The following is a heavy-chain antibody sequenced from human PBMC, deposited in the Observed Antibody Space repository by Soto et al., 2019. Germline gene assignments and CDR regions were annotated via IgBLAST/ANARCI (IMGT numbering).Heavy chain of an antibody. Sequence: PETLSLTCSVYGFSFRGYYWSLIRKPPGKGLEWIGEINHSGSTNYNPSLKSRVTISVDTSKNQFSLKLSSVTAADTAVYYCATGGRVAVAGTHYWGQGNLVTVSS. CDR2: INHSGST. J-gene: IGHJ4*02. CDR1: GFSFRGYY. V-gene: IGHV4-34*01. D-gene: IGHD6-19*01. CDR3: ATGGRVAVAGTHY.